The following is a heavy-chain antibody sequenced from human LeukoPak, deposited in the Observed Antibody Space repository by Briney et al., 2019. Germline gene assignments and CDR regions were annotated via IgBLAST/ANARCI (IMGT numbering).Heavy chain of an antibody. Sequence: ASVKVSCKASGYTFTGYYMHWVRQAPGQGLEWMGWINPNSGGTNYAQKFQGRATMTRDTSVSTAYLELHSLRSDDTAVYYCARVKEGYSYGNFDYWGQGTQVTVSS. D-gene: IGHD5-18*01. CDR3: ARVKEGYSYGNFDY. CDR2: INPNSGGT. CDR1: GYTFTGYY. J-gene: IGHJ4*02. V-gene: IGHV1-2*02.